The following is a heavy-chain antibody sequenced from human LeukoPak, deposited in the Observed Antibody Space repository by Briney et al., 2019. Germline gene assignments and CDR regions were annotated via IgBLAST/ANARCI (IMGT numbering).Heavy chain of an antibody. CDR1: GGSISSSSYY. CDR2: IYTSGST. Sequence: SETLSLTCTVSGGSISSSSYYWGWIRQPAGKGLEWIGRIYTSGSTNYNPSLKSRVTISVDRSKNQFSLKLSSVTAADTAVYYCARGVGGYCSGGSCYSGPNWFDPWGQGTLVTVSS. D-gene: IGHD2-15*01. V-gene: IGHV4-61*02. J-gene: IGHJ5*02. CDR3: ARGVGGYCSGGSCYSGPNWFDP.